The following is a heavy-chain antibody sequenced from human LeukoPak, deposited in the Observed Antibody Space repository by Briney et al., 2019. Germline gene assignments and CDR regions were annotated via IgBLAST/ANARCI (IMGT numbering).Heavy chain of an antibody. Sequence: QPGGSLSLPCTASGFTFSSYSVHWVRQAPGKGLEWVAVIFSNGGDKYYADSVKGRFTISRDISKNTLSLQMNSLRAEDTAVYFCAREGLPPDYYGSDYTFDLWGQGTPVPVSS. CDR3: AREGLPPDYYGSDYTFDL. J-gene: IGHJ4*02. CDR1: GFTFSSYS. CDR2: IFSNGGDK. D-gene: IGHD3-10*01. V-gene: IGHV3-30*04.